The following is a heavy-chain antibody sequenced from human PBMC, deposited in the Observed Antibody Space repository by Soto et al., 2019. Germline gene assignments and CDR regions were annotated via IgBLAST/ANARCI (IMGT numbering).Heavy chain of an antibody. CDR2: IIPMYDSA. CDR1: GGTFKTYT. V-gene: IGHV1-69*06. CDR3: ATWRTYSGSYCFDY. D-gene: IGHD1-26*01. Sequence: QVQLVQSGAEPKKPGSSVNVSCAASGGTFKTYTINWVRQAPGQGLEWIGQIIPMYDSANYAQRFQGRVTISADKPTNIAYMELSGLRSEDTALYYCATWRTYSGSYCFDYWGQGTLVSVSS. J-gene: IGHJ4*02.